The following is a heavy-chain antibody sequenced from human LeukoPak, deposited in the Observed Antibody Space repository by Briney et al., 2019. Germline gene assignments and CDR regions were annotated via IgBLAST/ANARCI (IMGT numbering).Heavy chain of an antibody. CDR3: ARMGVVGNPFDY. Sequence: PSETLSLTCAVYGGSFSGYYWSWIRQPPGKGLEWIGYISYSESTNYNPSLKSRVTISVDTSKNQFSLELSSVTAADTAVYYCARMGVVGNPFDYWGQGTLVTVSS. CDR2: ISYSEST. V-gene: IGHV4-59*01. J-gene: IGHJ4*02. CDR1: GGSFSGYY. D-gene: IGHD4-23*01.